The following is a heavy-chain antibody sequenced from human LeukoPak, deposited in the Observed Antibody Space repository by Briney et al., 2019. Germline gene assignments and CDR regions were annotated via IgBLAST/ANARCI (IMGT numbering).Heavy chain of an antibody. J-gene: IGHJ3*02. CDR2: IYYSGST. CDR3: ARHAIFIVRCSGSSCPAHAFDI. V-gene: IGHV4-39*01. D-gene: IGHD2-15*01. CDR1: GGSISSSSYY. Sequence: SETLSLTCTVSGGSISSSSYYWGWIRQPPGKGLEWIGTIYYSGSTYYNPSLKSRVTISVDTSKNQFSLKLSSVTAADTAVYYCARHAIFIVRCSGSSCPAHAFDIWGQGTMVTVSS.